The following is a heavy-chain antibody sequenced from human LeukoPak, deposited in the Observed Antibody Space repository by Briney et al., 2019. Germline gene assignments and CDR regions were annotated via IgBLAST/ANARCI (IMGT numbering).Heavy chain of an antibody. CDR2: IFSSGNI. J-gene: IGHJ4*02. V-gene: IGHV4-4*07. CDR3: AKMGSGWYSGNY. CDR1: GGSMTNYY. D-gene: IGHD6-19*01. Sequence: SETLSLTCTVSGGSMTNYYWSWIRQPAGKGLEWIGRIFSSGNINYNPSLKSRVNMSIDTYKNQFSLKLNSVAAADTAVYYCAKMGSGWYSGNYWGQGTLVTVSS.